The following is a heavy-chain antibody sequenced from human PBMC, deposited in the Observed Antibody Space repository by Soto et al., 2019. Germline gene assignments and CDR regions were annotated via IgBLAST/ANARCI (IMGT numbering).Heavy chain of an antibody. D-gene: IGHD1-26*01. Sequence: GGSLRHSCAASGFTFSSYAMSWVRQAPGKGLEWVSAISGSGGSTYYADSVKGRFTISRDNSKNTLYLQMNSLRAEDTAVYYCANGASRYYYYGMDVWAQGTRLTVSS. J-gene: IGHJ6*01. CDR3: ANGASRYYYYGMDV. CDR1: GFTFSSYA. CDR2: ISGSGGST. V-gene: IGHV3-23*01.